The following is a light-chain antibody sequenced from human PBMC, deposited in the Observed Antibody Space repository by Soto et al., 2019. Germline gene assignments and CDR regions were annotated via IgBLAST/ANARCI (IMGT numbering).Light chain of an antibody. CDR1: QSVNSY. Sequence: EIVMTQSPGTLSLSPGERATLSCRASQSVNSYLAWYQQKPGQAPRLLISDASDRATGIPDRFSGSGSGTDFTLTISRLVPEDFEVYCCQQYGDSPVTFGQGTKVDIK. CDR2: DAS. J-gene: IGKJ1*01. CDR3: QQYGDSPVT. V-gene: IGKV3-20*01.